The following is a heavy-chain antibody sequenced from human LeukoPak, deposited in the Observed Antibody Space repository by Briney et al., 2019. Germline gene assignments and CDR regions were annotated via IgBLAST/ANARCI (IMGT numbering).Heavy chain of an antibody. CDR3: ARDDVATVNLVGFDY. CDR1: GYTFTNYG. V-gene: IGHV1-18*01. J-gene: IGHJ4*02. CDR2: ISAYNGNT. D-gene: IGHD5-12*01. Sequence: ASVKVSCKASGYTFTNYGISWVRQAPGQGLEWMGWISAYNGNTNYVQKLQDRVTLTTDTSTSTAYMELRSLRSDDTAVHYCARDDVATVNLVGFDYWGQGTLVTVSS.